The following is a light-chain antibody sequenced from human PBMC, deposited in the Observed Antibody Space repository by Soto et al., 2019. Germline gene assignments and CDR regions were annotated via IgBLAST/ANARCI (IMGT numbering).Light chain of an antibody. CDR2: EVN. J-gene: IGLJ2*01. V-gene: IGLV2-14*01. Sequence: QSVLTQPASVSGSPGQSITISCTGTSSDIGGYKYVSWYQHHPGRAPKFIIYEVNNRPSGVSNRFSGSKSGNTASLTITGLQPEDEADYYCLSYTSNTTLLFGWGTKLTVL. CDR3: LSYTSNTTLL. CDR1: SSDIGGYKY.